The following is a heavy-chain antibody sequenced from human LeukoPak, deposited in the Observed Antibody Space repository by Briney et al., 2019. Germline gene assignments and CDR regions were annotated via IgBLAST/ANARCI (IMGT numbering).Heavy chain of an antibody. V-gene: IGHV3-23*01. Sequence: GGSLRLSCAASGFTFNNYAMNWDRQAPGKGLEWVSVISGSGGSTYYADSVKGRFTISRDNSKNTLYLQMNSLRAEDTAVYYCAKEKYYYDSSGYNPDDAFDIWGQGTMVTVFS. CDR3: AKEKYYYDSSGYNPDDAFDI. J-gene: IGHJ3*02. CDR1: GFTFNNYA. D-gene: IGHD3-22*01. CDR2: ISGSGGST.